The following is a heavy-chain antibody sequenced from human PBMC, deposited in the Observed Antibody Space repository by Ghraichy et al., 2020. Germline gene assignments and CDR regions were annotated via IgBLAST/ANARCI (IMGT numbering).Heavy chain of an antibody. V-gene: IGHV3-30*02. J-gene: IGHJ4*02. D-gene: IGHD7-27*01. Sequence: GGSLRLSCAASGFTFSSYGMHWVRQAPGKGLEWVAFIRYDGSNKYYADSVKGRFTISRDSSKNTLYPQMNSLRAEDTAVYYCAKDWANWGSLDYWGQGTLVTVSS. CDR2: IRYDGSNK. CDR3: AKDWANWGSLDY. CDR1: GFTFSSYG.